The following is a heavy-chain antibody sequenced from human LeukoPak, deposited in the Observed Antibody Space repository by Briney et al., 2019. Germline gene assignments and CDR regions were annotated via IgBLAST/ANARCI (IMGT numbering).Heavy chain of an antibody. D-gene: IGHD3-22*01. CDR1: GFTFSSYG. J-gene: IGHJ3*02. CDR2: IRYDGSNK. Sequence: GGSLRLSCAASGFTFSSYGMHWVRQAPGKGLEWVAFIRYDGSNKYYADSVKGRFTISRDNSKNTLYLQMNSLRAEDTAVYYCAKDGGKDYYDSSGYYLGGAFDIWGQGTMVTVSS. V-gene: IGHV3-30*02. CDR3: AKDGGKDYYDSSGYYLGGAFDI.